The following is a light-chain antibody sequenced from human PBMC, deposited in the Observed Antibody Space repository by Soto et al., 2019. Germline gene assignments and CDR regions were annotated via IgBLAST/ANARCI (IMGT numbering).Light chain of an antibody. CDR3: QQYDNWPLS. CDR1: QNVRSN. V-gene: IGKV3-15*01. J-gene: IGKJ4*01. CDR2: DAS. Sequence: EIVMTQSPATLSVSPGERATLSCRASQNVRSNLAWYHQKPGQAPRLLISDASTRATGIPARFSGSGSGTEFTLTITSLQSEDFAGYYCQQYDNWPLSFGVGTRVEIK.